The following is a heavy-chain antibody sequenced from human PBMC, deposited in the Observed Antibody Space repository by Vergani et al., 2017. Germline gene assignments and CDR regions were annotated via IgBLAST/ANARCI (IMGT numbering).Heavy chain of an antibody. V-gene: IGHV3-23*01. CDR1: GFTFSSYA. J-gene: IGHJ4*02. CDR3: ARGLWDCTHIRCSPPSY. Sequence: EVQLLESGGGLKQPGGSLRLSCAASGFTFSSYAMSWVRQAPGEGLEWVSSINGSDDKTYYTDSVRGRFTITRDNAKKSVYLQMNSLRAEDTAMYFCARGLWDCTHIRCSPPSYWGQGTQVTVSS. D-gene: IGHD2-8*01. CDR2: INGSDDKT.